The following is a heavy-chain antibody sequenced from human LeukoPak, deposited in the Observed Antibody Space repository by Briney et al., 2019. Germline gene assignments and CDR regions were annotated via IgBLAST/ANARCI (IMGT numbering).Heavy chain of an antibody. J-gene: IGHJ4*02. CDR3: TSRRDGYNYRYY. D-gene: IGHD5-24*01. CDR1: GFTSGDYA. CDR2: IRSKAYGGTT. V-gene: IGHV3-49*04. Sequence: GGSLRLSCTASGFTSGDYAMSWVRQAPGKGLEWVGFIRSKAYGGTTEYAASVKGRFTISRDDSKSIAYLQMNSLKTEDTAVYYCTSRRDGYNYRYYWGQGTLVTVSS.